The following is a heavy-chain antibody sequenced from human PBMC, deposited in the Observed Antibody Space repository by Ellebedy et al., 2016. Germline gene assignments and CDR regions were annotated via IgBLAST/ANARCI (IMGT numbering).Heavy chain of an antibody. CDR1: GGSISSGGYY. Sequence: SETLSLXXTVSGGSISSGGYYWSWIRQHPGKGLEWIGYIYYSGSTYYNPSLKSRVTISVDTSKNQFSLKLSSVTAADTAVYYCARGGQGGGNWFDPWGQGTLVTVSS. D-gene: IGHD2-15*01. V-gene: IGHV4-31*03. J-gene: IGHJ5*02. CDR2: IYYSGST. CDR3: ARGGQGGGNWFDP.